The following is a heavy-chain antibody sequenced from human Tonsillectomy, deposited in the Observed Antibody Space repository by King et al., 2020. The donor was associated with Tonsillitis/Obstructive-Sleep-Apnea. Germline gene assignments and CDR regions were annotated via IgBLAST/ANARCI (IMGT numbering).Heavy chain of an antibody. D-gene: IGHD3-9*01. Sequence: VQLVESGGGLVKPGGSLRLSCAASGFTFSDFYMSWIRQAPGKGLQWISYISSSGSYTNYGDSVKGRFTISRDNAKKSLFLQMNSLRAEDTAVYFCARERSRYDILPGSSSYYFDYWGQGTLVTVSS. CDR3: ARERSRYDILPGSSSYYFDY. CDR1: GFTFSDFY. V-gene: IGHV3-11*05. J-gene: IGHJ4*02. CDR2: ISSSGSYT.